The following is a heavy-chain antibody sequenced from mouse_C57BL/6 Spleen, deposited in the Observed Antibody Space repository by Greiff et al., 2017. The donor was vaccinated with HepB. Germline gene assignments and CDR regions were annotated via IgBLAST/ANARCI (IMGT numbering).Heavy chain of an antibody. J-gene: IGHJ1*03. D-gene: IGHD1-1*01. V-gene: IGHV1-39*01. CDR3: SHYGSNWYFDV. Sequence: EVQLQQSGPELVKPGASVKISCKASGYSFTDYNMNWVKQSNGKSLEWIGVINPNYGTTSYNQKFKGKATLTVDQSSSTAYMQLNSLTSEDSAVDYGSHYGSNWYFDVWGTGTTVTVSS. CDR1: GYSFTDYN. CDR2: INPNYGTT.